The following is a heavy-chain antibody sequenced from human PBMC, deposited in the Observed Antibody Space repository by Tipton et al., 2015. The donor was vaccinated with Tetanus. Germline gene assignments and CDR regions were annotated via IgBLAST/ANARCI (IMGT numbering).Heavy chain of an antibody. Sequence: TLSLTCGVFGDYLSDYYWTWVRQPPGKGLEWIGEIHRGGSTNYNPSLKSRVSMSVDTAKNRFSLTLTSVTAADMAVYYCARSISAGSVWPYEPWGQGTLVTVSS. D-gene: IGHD6-13*01. CDR1: GDYLSDYY. V-gene: IGHV4-34*01. J-gene: IGHJ5*02. CDR3: ARSISAGSVWPYEP. CDR2: IHRGGST.